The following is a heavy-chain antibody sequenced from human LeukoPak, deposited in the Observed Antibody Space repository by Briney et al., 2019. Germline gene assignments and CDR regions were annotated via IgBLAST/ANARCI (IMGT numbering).Heavy chain of an antibody. CDR1: GFTFSSYS. V-gene: IGHV3-21*01. CDR3: ARDDSGSYWGFDY. D-gene: IGHD1-26*01. CDR2: ISSSSYI. J-gene: IGHJ4*02. Sequence: GGSLRLSCAASGFTFSSYSMNWVRQAPGKGLEWVSSISSSSYIYYADSVKGRFTISRDNAKNSLYLQMNSLRAEDTAVYYCARDDSGSYWGFDYWGQGTLVTVSS.